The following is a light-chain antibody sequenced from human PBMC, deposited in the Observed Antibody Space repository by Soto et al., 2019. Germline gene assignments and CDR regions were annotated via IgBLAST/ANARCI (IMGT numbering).Light chain of an antibody. CDR3: QQYYSTPRT. Sequence: DIVMTQSPDSLAVSLGERATINSKSSQSVLYSSNNKNYLAWYQQKPGQPPKLLIYWASTRESGVPDRFSGSGSGTDFTLTISSLQAEDLAVYYCQQYYSTPRTFGQGTKVEIK. J-gene: IGKJ1*01. CDR2: WAS. V-gene: IGKV4-1*01. CDR1: QSVLYSSNNKNY.